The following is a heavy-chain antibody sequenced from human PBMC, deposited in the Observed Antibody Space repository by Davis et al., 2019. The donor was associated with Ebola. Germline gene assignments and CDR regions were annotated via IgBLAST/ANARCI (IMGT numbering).Heavy chain of an antibody. D-gene: IGHD6-19*01. CDR2: IKQDGSEK. CDR3: AKGQYSSGWYSYYYYGMDV. CDR1: GFTFSSYW. V-gene: IGHV3-7*03. Sequence: GESLKISCAASGFTFSSYWMSWVRQAPGKGLEWVANIKQDGSEKYYVDSVKGRFTISRDNAKNSLYLQMNSLRAEDTAVYYCAKGQYSSGWYSYYYYGMDVWGQGTTVTVSS. J-gene: IGHJ6*02.